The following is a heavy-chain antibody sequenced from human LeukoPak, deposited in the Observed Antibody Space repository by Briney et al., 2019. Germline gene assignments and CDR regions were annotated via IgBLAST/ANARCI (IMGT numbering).Heavy chain of an antibody. CDR2: ISGGGGST. V-gene: IGHV3-23*01. CDR1: GFTFSSYA. Sequence: GGSLRLSCAASGFTFSSYAMSWDRQAPGKGLEWVSTISGGGGSTYYADSVKGRFTISRDNSKNTLYLQVNSLRAEDTAVYYCAKGGKWDVTPFDYWGQGTLVTVSS. CDR3: AKGGKWDVTPFDY. J-gene: IGHJ4*02. D-gene: IGHD1-26*01.